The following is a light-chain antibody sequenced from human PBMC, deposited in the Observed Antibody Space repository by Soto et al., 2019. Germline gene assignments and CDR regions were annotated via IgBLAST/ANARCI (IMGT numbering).Light chain of an antibody. Sequence: QSALTQPASVSGSPGQSITISCTGTSSDVGGYNYVSWYQQHPGKAPKLMIYDVSNWPSGVSNRFSGSKSGNTASLTISGLQAEDEADYYCSSYTSSSTDVVCGGGTKLTVL. CDR3: SSYTSSSTDVV. V-gene: IGLV2-14*01. J-gene: IGLJ2*01. CDR1: SSDVGGYNY. CDR2: DVS.